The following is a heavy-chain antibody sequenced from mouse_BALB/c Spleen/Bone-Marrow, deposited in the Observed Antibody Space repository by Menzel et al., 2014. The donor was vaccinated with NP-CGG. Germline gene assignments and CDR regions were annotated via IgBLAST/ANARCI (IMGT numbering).Heavy chain of an antibody. CDR3: ARDDXYAMDY. J-gene: IGHJ4*01. V-gene: IGHV7-3*02. CDR2: IRNKANGYTT. CDR1: GFTFTDYY. Sequence: EVKLVESGGGLVQPGGSLRLSCATSGFTFTDYYMSWVRQPPGKALEWLGFIRNKANGYTTEYSASVKGRFTISRDNSQSILYLQMNTLRAEDSATYYCARDDXYAMDYWGQGTSVTVSS.